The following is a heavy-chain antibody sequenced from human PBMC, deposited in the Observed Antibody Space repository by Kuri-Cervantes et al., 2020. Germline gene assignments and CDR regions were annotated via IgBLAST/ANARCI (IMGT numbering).Heavy chain of an antibody. CDR2: ISTSGSPI. Sequence: GESLKISCAASGFTFNNYYMSWIRQVPGKGLEWVSYISTSGSPIYYADSVKGRFTISRDNAKSSLFLQMNSLRAEDTAVYYCARGSTRLDYGGQGTLVTVSS. V-gene: IGHV3-11*01. D-gene: IGHD4-11*01. J-gene: IGHJ4*02. CDR1: GFTFNNYY. CDR3: ARGSTRLDY.